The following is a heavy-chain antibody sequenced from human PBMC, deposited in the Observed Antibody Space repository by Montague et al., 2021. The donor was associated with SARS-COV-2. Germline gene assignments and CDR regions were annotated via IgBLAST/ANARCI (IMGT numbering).Heavy chain of an antibody. CDR1: GFTFSTYA. CDR2: IYGGGTTT. CDR3: AKGAYKFDY. Sequence: SLRLSCAASGFTFSTYALSWVRQAPGKGLEWVSVIYGGGTTTYYAGSVKGRFTISRDNSKNTVYMQMNSLKAEDTAVYYCAKGAYKFDYWGQGTLVAVSS. V-gene: IGHV3-23*03. D-gene: IGHD3-16*01. J-gene: IGHJ4*02.